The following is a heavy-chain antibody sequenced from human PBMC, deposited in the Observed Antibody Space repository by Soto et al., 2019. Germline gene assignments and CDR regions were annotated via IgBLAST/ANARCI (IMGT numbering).Heavy chain of an antibody. Sequence: QVQLVQSGAEVKKPGASVKVSCKASGYTFTSYYMHWVRQAPGQGLEWMGIINPSGGSTSYAQKFQGRVTMTRDTSTSTVYMDLSSLRSEDTAVYYCARVLAYYDILTGYYSPRNGMDVWGQGTTVTVSS. CDR2: INPSGGST. V-gene: IGHV1-46*01. J-gene: IGHJ6*02. CDR1: GYTFTSYY. D-gene: IGHD3-9*01. CDR3: ARVLAYYDILTGYYSPRNGMDV.